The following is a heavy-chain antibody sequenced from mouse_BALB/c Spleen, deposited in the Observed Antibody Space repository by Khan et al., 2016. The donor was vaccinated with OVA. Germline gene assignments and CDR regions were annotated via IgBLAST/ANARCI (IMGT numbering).Heavy chain of an antibody. J-gene: IGHJ3*01. Sequence: EVQLQESGAELVKPGASVKLSCSASGFNIKDTYIHWVKQRPEQGLEWIGRIDPPNDDSKYGPKFQDKATLTADTSSNTVYLQLSSLTSEDTAVYYCANLYGNPFAYWGQGTLVSVSA. CDR1: GFNIKDTY. CDR3: ANLYGNPFAY. V-gene: IGHV14-3*02. D-gene: IGHD2-1*01. CDR2: IDPPNDDS.